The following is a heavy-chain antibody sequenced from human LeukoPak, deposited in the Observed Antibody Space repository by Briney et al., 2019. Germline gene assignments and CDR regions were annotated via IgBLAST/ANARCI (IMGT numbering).Heavy chain of an antibody. Sequence: SQTLSLTCAISGDSVSSNSAAWNWIRQSPSRGLEWLGRTYYRSKWYNDYAVSVKSRITINPDTSKNQFSLQLNSVTPEDTAVYYCARGPSEYCSGGSCYWWFDPWGQGTLVTVSS. D-gene: IGHD2-15*01. CDR1: GDSVSSNSAA. CDR2: TYYRSKWYN. J-gene: IGHJ5*02. V-gene: IGHV6-1*01. CDR3: ARGPSEYCSGGSCYWWFDP.